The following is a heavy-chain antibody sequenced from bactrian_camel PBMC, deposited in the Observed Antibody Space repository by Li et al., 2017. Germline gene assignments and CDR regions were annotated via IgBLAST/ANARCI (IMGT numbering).Heavy chain of an antibody. CDR2: IYTTGSGND. Sequence: QLVESGGGLVQPGGSLTLSCAAGRYTYKRNCMGWFRQAPGKEREGVAWIYTTGSGNDHYDDSVKGRFTISQDRAKNTLYLQMNSLQSEDTAVYFCVTGMGWFDYWGQGTQVTVS. J-gene: IGHJ4*01. V-gene: IGHV3S1*01. CDR3: VTGMGWFDY. CDR1: RYTYKRNC. D-gene: IGHD6*01.